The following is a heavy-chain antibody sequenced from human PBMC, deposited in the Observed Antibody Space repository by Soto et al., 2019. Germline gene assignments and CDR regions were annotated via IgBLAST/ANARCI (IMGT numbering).Heavy chain of an antibody. CDR1: GFTFSSYA. CDR3: AKVSYSGSQEFFDY. D-gene: IGHD1-26*01. J-gene: IGHJ4*02. V-gene: IGHV3-23*01. CDR2: ISGSGGSI. Sequence: GESLKISCAAAGFTFSSYAMHWVRQAPGKGLEWVSGISGSGGSIHYADSVKGRFTISRDNSKNTLYLQMKSLRAEDTAAYYCAKVSYSGSQEFFDYWGQGTLVTVSS.